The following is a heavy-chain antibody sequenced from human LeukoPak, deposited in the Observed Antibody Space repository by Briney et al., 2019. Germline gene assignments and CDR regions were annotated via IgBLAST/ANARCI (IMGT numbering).Heavy chain of an antibody. CDR2: ISYDGSNK. CDR3: AKASLESGAYGMDV. V-gene: IGHV3-30*18. J-gene: IGHJ6*02. CDR1: GFTFSSYG. D-gene: IGHD3-3*01. Sequence: PGGSLRLSCAASGFTFSSYGMHWVRQAPGKGLEWVAVISYDGSNKYYADSVRGRFTISRDNSKNTLYLQMDSLRAEDTAVYYCAKASLESGAYGMDVWGQGTTVTVSS.